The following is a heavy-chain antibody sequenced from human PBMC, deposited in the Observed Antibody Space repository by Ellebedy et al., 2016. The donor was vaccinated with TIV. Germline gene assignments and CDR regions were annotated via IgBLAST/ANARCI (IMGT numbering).Heavy chain of an antibody. J-gene: IGHJ3*02. D-gene: IGHD1-26*01. CDR2: VKSDGSST. V-gene: IGHV3-74*01. Sequence: GGSLRLSXVASGFTFSSFWMHWVRQAPGKGLVWVSRVKSDGSSTTYADSVKGRFTISRDNAKNTLYLQMNSLRAEDTAVYFCARGSNGAFDIWGQGTLVTVSS. CDR3: ARGSNGAFDI. CDR1: GFTFSSFW.